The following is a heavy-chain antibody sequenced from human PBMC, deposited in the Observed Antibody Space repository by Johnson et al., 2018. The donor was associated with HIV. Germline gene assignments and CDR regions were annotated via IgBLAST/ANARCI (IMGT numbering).Heavy chain of an antibody. Sequence: QVQLVESGGGLVQPGGSLRLSCAASGFTVSSNYMSWVRQAPGKGLELVSAISGSGGSTGYADSVKGRCTISRDNDKKSLYLQMNSLRAEDTAFYYCARRDSGSLSFDIWGQGTMVTVSS. CDR1: GFTVSSNY. D-gene: IGHD1-26*01. CDR2: ISGSGGST. V-gene: IGHV3-11*01. J-gene: IGHJ3*02. CDR3: ARRDSGSLSFDI.